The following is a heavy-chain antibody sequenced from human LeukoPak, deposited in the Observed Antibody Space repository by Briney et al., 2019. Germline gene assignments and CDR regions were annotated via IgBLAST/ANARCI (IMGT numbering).Heavy chain of an antibody. J-gene: IGHJ5*02. CDR1: GFTFSSYS. CDR2: ISSSSSTI. Sequence: GGSLRLSCAASGFTFSSYSMNWVRQAPGKGLEWVSYISSSSSTIYYADSVKGRFTISRDNAKNSLYLQMNSLRAEDTAVYYCARDQAAYSSSSGWFDPWGQGTLVTVSS. D-gene: IGHD6-6*01. V-gene: IGHV3-48*01. CDR3: ARDQAAYSSSSGWFDP.